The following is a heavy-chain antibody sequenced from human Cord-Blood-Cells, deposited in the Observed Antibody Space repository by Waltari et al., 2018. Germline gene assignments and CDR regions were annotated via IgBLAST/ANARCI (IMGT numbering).Heavy chain of an antibody. CDR3: AKDAQVGATYYFDY. D-gene: IGHD1-26*01. CDR2: ISGSGGST. J-gene: IGHJ4*02. Sequence: EVQLWESGGGLVQPGGSLSLSCGASGFTFSRYAMSWVRPAPGKGLEWGSAISGSGGSTYYADSVKGRFTISRDNSKNTLYLQMNSLRAEDTAVYYCAKDAQVGATYYFDYWGQGTLVTVSS. CDR1: GFTFSRYA. V-gene: IGHV3-23*01.